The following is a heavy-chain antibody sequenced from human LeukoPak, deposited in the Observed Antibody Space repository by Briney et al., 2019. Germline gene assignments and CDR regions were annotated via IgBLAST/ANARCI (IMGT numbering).Heavy chain of an antibody. J-gene: IGHJ4*02. CDR1: GGSISSGSYY. V-gene: IGHV4-30-2*01. D-gene: IGHD5-18*01. CDR3: ARGGGYSYFFDY. Sequence: SETLSLTCTVSGGSISSGSYYWSWIRQPPGKGLEWIGYIYHSGSTYYNPSLKSRVTISVDRSKNQFSLKLSSVTAADTAVYYCARGGGYSYFFDYWGQGTLVTVSS. CDR2: IYHSGST.